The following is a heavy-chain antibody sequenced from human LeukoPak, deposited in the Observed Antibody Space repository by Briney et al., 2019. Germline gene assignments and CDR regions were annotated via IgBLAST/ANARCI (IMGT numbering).Heavy chain of an antibody. J-gene: IGHJ2*01. CDR3: ARESYYYDSSGSQGSFDL. V-gene: IGHV3-13*01. D-gene: IGHD3-22*01. CDR1: GFTFSSYD. CDR2: IGTAGDT. Sequence: GGSLRLSCAASGFTFSSYDMHWVRQATVKGLEWVSAIGTAGDTYYPGSVKGRFTISRENAKNSLYLQMNSLRAGDTAVYYCARESYYYDSSGSQGSFDLWGRGTLVTVSS.